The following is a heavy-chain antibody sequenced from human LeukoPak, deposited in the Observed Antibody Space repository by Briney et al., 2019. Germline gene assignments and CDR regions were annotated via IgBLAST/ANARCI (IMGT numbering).Heavy chain of an antibody. CDR2: INQSGST. V-gene: IGHV4-34*10. J-gene: IGHJ4*02. D-gene: IGHD6-6*01. Sequence: KPSETLSLTCSVQGASLSGYSWSWIRKPPGKDLKVIGLINQSGSTNYAHSLKSRVTISEDTSKNQFYLQLNSVTAADTAVYYCARRSIAPIDSWGQGTLVTVSS. CDR1: GASLSGYS. CDR3: ARRSIAPIDS.